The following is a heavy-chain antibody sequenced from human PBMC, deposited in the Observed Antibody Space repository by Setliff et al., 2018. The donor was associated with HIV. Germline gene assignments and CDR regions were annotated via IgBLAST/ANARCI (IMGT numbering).Heavy chain of an antibody. CDR1: GGTLNNYV. CDR2: IIPMFDTT. D-gene: IGHD2-15*01. Sequence: SVKVSCKASGGTLNNYVIAWVRQAPGQGLEWMGRIIPMFDTTNYEQKFRGRVTFSADESTNTAHMDVTSLRPEDTAVYYCARGPIDDSRYFDYWGQGTLVTVSS. V-gene: IGHV1-69*13. CDR3: ARGPIDDSRYFDY. J-gene: IGHJ4*02.